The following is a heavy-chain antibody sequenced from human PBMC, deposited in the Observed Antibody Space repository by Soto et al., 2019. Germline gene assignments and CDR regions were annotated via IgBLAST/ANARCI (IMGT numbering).Heavy chain of an antibody. Sequence: EVQLVESGGGLVQPGGSLRLSCAASGFTVGNNYMSWVRQAPTKGLEWLPVIFGDGRTYYADSVKGRFTVSRDSSENTLFLQINNLRAEDTAVYYCAGDPFQGFGSWGHGTLVTVSS. V-gene: IGHV3-66*01. J-gene: IGHJ5*01. CDR1: GFTVGNNY. CDR2: IFGDGRT. CDR3: AGDPFQGFGS.